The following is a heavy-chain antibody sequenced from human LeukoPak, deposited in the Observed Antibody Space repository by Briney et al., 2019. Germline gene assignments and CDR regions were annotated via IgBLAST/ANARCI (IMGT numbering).Heavy chain of an antibody. D-gene: IGHD1-26*01. CDR3: ARENSGSYREFDY. J-gene: IGHJ4*02. CDR1: GGSISSYY. V-gene: IGHV4-4*07. Sequence: SETLSLTCTVSGGSISSYYWSWIRQPAGKGLEWIGRIYTSGSTHYSASLKSRVSMSVHTSKNQFSLKMSSVTAADTAVFYCARENSGSYREFDYWGQGTLVTVSS. CDR2: IYTSGST.